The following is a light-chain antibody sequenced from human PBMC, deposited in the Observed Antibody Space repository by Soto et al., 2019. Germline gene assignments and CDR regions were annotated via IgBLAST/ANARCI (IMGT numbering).Light chain of an antibody. Sequence: EIVMTQSPATVSVSPGERATLSCRASQSVGSKLAWYQQKPGQPPRLLIYDASARATGVPARFSGSGSGTDFILTISRLQSEDFAVYYCQQYNDWPTYTFGQGTKLDMK. J-gene: IGKJ2*01. CDR2: DAS. CDR1: QSVGSK. CDR3: QQYNDWPTYT. V-gene: IGKV3-15*01.